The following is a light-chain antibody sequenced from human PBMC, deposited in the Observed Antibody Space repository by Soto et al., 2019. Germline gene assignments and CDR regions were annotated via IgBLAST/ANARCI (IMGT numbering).Light chain of an antibody. CDR1: ITDIGTYHY. CDR2: EVS. Sequence: QSALTQPASVSGSPGQSITISFSGSITDIGTYHYVSWYQQHPGKAPRLLISEVSNRPSGVSNRFSGSKSGNTASLTISGLQAEDEADYFCSSFTAANSVTFGGGTQLTVL. V-gene: IGLV2-14*01. CDR3: SSFTAANSVT. J-gene: IGLJ2*01.